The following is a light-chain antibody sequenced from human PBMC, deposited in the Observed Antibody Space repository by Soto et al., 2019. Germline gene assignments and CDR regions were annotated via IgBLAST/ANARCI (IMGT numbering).Light chain of an antibody. CDR2: WAS. V-gene: IGKV4-1*01. CDR1: QSVLYSSNSKNY. CDR3: HQYYLTPYT. J-gene: IGKJ2*01. Sequence: DIVLTQSPDSLAVSLGERVTINCKSRQSVLYSSNSKNYLAWYQQKPGQPPKLLIYWASTRESGVPDRFSGSGSETDFTLTISSLQAEDVAVYFCHQYYLTPYTFGQGTKLEIK.